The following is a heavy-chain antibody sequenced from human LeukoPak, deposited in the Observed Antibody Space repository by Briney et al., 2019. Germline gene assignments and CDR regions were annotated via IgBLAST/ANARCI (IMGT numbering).Heavy chain of an antibody. J-gene: IGHJ4*02. CDR2: IYHSGST. D-gene: IGHD2-8*01. CDR1: GGSISSYY. Sequence: SETLSLTCTVSGGSISSYYWSWIRQPPGKGLEWIGSIYHSGSTYYNPSLKSRVTISVDTSKNQFSLKLSSVTAADTAVYYCAREEGYCTNGVCYSGLTPTKNWPYFFDYWGQGTLVTVSS. CDR3: AREEGYCTNGVCYSGLTPTKNWPYFFDY. V-gene: IGHV4-38-2*02.